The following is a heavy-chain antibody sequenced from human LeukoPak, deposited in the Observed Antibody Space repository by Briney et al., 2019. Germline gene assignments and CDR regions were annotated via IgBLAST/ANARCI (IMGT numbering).Heavy chain of an antibody. V-gene: IGHV1-2*02. CDR1: GYTFTGYY. D-gene: IGHD1-7*01. J-gene: IGHJ4*02. Sequence: ASVKVSCKASGYTFTGYYMHWVRQTPGQGLEWMGWINPNSGGTNYAQKFQGRVTMTRDTSISTAYMELSRLRSDDTAVYYCARVQELELGEVDYWGQGTLVTVSS. CDR3: ARVQELELGEVDY. CDR2: INPNSGGT.